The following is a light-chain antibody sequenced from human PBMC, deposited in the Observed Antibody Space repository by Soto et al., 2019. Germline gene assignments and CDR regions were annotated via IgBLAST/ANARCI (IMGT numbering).Light chain of an antibody. CDR1: NIGSKS. CDR3: QVWDSSSDRDVV. J-gene: IGLJ2*01. Sequence: SYELTHPPSVSVAPGKTARITCGGNNIGSKSVHWYQQKPGQAPVLVIYYDSDRPSGIPERCAGSNSGNTATLTISRVEAGDEADYYCQVWDSSSDRDVVFGGGTKLTVL. CDR2: YDS. V-gene: IGLV3-21*04.